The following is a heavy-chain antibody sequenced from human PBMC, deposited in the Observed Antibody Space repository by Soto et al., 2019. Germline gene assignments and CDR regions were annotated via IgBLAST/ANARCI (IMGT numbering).Heavy chain of an antibody. CDR2: ISGSGGST. V-gene: IGHV3-23*01. Sequence: EVQLLESGGGLVQPGGSLRLSCAASGFTFSSYAMSWVHQAPGKGLEWVSAISGSGGSTYYADSVKGRFTISRDNSKNTLYLQMNSLRAEDTAVYYCAKDPYGDSLHYYYYYGMDVWGQGTTVTVSS. CDR1: GFTFSSYA. D-gene: IGHD4-17*01. J-gene: IGHJ6*02. CDR3: AKDPYGDSLHYYYYYGMDV.